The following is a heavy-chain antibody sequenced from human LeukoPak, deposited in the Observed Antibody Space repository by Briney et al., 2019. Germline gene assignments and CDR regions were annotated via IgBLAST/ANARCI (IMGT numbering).Heavy chain of an antibody. J-gene: IGHJ3*02. CDR1: GYTFTSYG. CDR2: IIPIFGTA. D-gene: IGHD3-3*01. Sequence: SVKVSCKASGYTFTSYGISWVRQAPGQGLEWMGGIIPIFGTANYAQKFQGRVTITADESTSTAYMELSSLRSEDTAVYYCARGNTYYDFWSGYYTGNDAFDIWGQGTMVTVSS. CDR3: ARGNTYYDFWSGYYTGNDAFDI. V-gene: IGHV1-69*13.